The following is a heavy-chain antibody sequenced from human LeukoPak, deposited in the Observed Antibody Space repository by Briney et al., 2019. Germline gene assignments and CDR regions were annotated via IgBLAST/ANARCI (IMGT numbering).Heavy chain of an antibody. CDR1: GFTFSGSA. D-gene: IGHD4-17*01. V-gene: IGHV3-73*01. J-gene: IGHJ6*03. Sequence: GGSLRLSCAASGFTFSGSAMHRVRQASRKGLEWVGRIRSKANSYATAYAASVKGRFTISRDDSKNTAYLQMNSLKTEDTAVYYCTMVYGDYYYYYYMDVWGKGTTVTVSS. CDR3: TMVYGDYYYYYYMDV. CDR2: IRSKANSYAT.